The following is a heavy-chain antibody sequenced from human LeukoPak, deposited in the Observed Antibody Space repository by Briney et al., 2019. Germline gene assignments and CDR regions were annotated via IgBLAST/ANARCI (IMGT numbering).Heavy chain of an antibody. CDR2: IYPGDSDT. J-gene: IGHJ6*02. Sequence: GESLKISCKGSGYSYSSYWIGWVRQMPGKGLERMGIIYPGDSDTRYSPSFQGQVTISADKSISTAYLQWSSLKASDTAMYYCARQVIRGYYYYYGMDVWGQGTTVTVSS. D-gene: IGHD3-22*01. CDR3: ARQVIRGYYYYYGMDV. V-gene: IGHV5-51*01. CDR1: GYSYSSYW.